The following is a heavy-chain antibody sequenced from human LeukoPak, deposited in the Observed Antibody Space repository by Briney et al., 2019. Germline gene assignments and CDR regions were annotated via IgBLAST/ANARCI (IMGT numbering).Heavy chain of an antibody. V-gene: IGHV4-34*01. J-gene: IGHJ3*02. D-gene: IGHD5-18*01. Sequence: SSETLSLTCAVYGGSFSGYYWSWIRQPPGKGLEWIGEINHSGSTNYNPSLKSRVTISVDTSKNQFSLKLSSVTAADTAVYYCARADTAMVRYAFDIWGQGTMVTVSS. CDR3: ARADTAMVRYAFDI. CDR2: INHSGST. CDR1: GGSFSGYY.